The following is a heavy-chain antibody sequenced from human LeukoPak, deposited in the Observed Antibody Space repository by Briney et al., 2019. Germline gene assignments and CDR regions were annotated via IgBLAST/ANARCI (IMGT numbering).Heavy chain of an antibody. CDR2: IYYSGKT. CDR1: GGSISTSSYH. J-gene: IGHJ3*02. V-gene: IGHV4-39*07. CDR3: ARWIWSYDYDILTGPRAARSGPNFDI. Sequence: SETLSLTCTVSGGSISTSSYHWGWFRQPPGKALECIGTIYYSGKTYYNSSLNSRVTISLHTSKNQFSLKLSSVTAADTAVYYCARWIWSYDYDILTGPRAARSGPNFDIWGQGTMVTVSS. D-gene: IGHD3-9*01.